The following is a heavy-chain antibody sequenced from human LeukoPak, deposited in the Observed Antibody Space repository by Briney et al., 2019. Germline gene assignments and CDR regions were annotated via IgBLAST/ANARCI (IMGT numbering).Heavy chain of an antibody. V-gene: IGHV3-48*01. CDR3: ARGLDDSSGYYYGYFDY. CDR2: ITRSGSAR. J-gene: IGHJ4*02. D-gene: IGHD3-22*01. Sequence: GGSLRLSCAASGFTFSSYSMNWVRQAPGKGLEWVSYITRSGSARYYADSVKGRFTISRDNAKNSLYLQMNSLRAEDTAVYYCARGLDDSSGYYYGYFDYWGQGTLVTVSS. CDR1: GFTFSSYS.